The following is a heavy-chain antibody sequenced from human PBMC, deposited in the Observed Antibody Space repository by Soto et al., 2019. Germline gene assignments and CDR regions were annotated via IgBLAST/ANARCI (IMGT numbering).Heavy chain of an antibody. CDR1: GYSFTSYW. J-gene: IGHJ5*02. V-gene: IGHV5-51*01. CDR3: ARQHCGGDCYSPFDP. Sequence: GESLKISCKGSGYSFTSYWIGWVRQMPGKGLEWMGIIYPGDSDTRYSPSFQGQVTISADKSISTAYLQWSSLKASDTATYYCARQHCGGDCYSPFDPWGQGTLVTVSS. CDR2: IYPGDSDT. D-gene: IGHD2-21*02.